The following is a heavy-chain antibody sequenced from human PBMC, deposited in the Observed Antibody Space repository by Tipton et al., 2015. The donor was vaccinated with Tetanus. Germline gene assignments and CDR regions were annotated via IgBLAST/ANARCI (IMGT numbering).Heavy chain of an antibody. J-gene: IGHJ4*02. D-gene: IGHD6-19*01. V-gene: IGHV4-59*01. CDR1: GDSMTDFY. Sequence: TLSLTCNVSGDSMTDFYWSWIRQPPGKGLEWIAYIFYNGRTQSNPSLKRRVSISVDTAKNQFSLDLTSVTAADTGVYYCAGSQWLDGFIFDYWGQGSLVTVAS. CDR2: IFYNGRT. CDR3: AGSQWLDGFIFDY.